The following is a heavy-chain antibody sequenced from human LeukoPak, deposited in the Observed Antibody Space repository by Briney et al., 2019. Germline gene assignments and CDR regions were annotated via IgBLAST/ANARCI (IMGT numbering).Heavy chain of an antibody. Sequence: SETLSLTCTVSGGSISSSSYHWGWIRQPPGKGLEWIGSIYYSGSTYYNPSLKSRVTISVDTSKNQFSLKLSSVTAADTAVYYCARRERSACWFDPWGQGTLVTVSS. CDR1: GGSISSSSYH. CDR3: ARRERSACWFDP. CDR2: IYYSGST. J-gene: IGHJ5*02. V-gene: IGHV4-39*01.